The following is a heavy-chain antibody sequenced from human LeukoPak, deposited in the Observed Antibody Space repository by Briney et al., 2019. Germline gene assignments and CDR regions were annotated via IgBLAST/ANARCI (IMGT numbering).Heavy chain of an antibody. CDR3: ARLRSYYDILTGYFAIAGFDY. J-gene: IGHJ4*02. CDR1: GGSFSGYY. V-gene: IGHV4-34*01. CDR2: INHSGST. D-gene: IGHD3-9*01. Sequence: WETLSLTCAVYGGSFSGYYWSWIRQPPGKGLEWIGEINHSGSTNYNPSLKSRVTISVDTSKNQFSLKLSSVTAADTAVYYCARLRSYYDILTGYFAIAGFDYWGQGTLVTVSS.